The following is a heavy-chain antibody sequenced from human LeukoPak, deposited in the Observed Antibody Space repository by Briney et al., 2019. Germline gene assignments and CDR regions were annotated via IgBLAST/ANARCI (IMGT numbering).Heavy chain of an antibody. CDR2: IYYSGST. CDR1: GGSISSSSYY. Sequence: PSETLSLTCTVSGGSISSSSYYWGWIRQPPGRGLEWIGSIYYSGSTYYNPSLKSRVTISVDTSKNQFSLKLSSVTAADTAVYYCARDYCSSTSCYNGLEDAFDIWGQGTMVTVSS. J-gene: IGHJ3*02. V-gene: IGHV4-39*07. CDR3: ARDYCSSTSCYNGLEDAFDI. D-gene: IGHD2-2*01.